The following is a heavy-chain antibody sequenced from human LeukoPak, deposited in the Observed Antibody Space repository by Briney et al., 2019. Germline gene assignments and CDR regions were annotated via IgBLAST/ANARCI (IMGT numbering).Heavy chain of an antibody. Sequence: GGSLRLSCAASGFTFSSYAMHWVRQAPGKGLEWVAVISYDGSNKYYADSVKGRFTISRDNSKNTLYLQMNSLRVEDTSVYYCAREELGSSLGFDPWGQGTLVTVSS. V-gene: IGHV3-30-3*01. D-gene: IGHD3-16*01. CDR3: AREELGSSLGFDP. CDR2: ISYDGSNK. J-gene: IGHJ5*02. CDR1: GFTFSSYA.